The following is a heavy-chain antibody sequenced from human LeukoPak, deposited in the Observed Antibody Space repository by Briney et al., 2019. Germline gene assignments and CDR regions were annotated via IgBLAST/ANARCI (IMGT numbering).Heavy chain of an antibody. CDR3: ARDLNCFDY. CDR2: ITSSGYI. V-gene: IGHV3-21*01. J-gene: IGHJ4*02. Sequence: GGSLRLSCAASGFTFSSSDMNWVRQAPGKGLEWVSSITSSGYIYYVDSVKGRFTISRDNAKNSLSLQMNSLRAEDTAVYYCARDLNCFDYWGQGTLVTVSS. CDR1: GFTFSSSD.